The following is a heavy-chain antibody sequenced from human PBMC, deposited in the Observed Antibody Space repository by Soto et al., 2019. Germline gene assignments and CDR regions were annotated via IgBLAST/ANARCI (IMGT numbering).Heavy chain of an antibody. CDR1: GFTFDDYA. V-gene: IGHV3-9*01. Sequence: GGSLRLSCAASGFTFDDYAMHWVRQAPGKGLEWVSSIYWNSGTIDYADSVKGRFTISRDNANNTLYLQMNSLRPEDTAFYYCAKDNSLNTSYFDSWGQGTLVTVSS. CDR3: AKDNSLNTSYFDS. J-gene: IGHJ4*02. D-gene: IGHD3-16*01. CDR2: IYWNSGTI.